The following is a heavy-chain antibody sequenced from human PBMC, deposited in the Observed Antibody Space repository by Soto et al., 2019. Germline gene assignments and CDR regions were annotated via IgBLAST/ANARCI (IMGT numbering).Heavy chain of an antibody. V-gene: IGHV1-69*02. CDR3: ARGRRKRIPIFANYMDV. CDR2: IIPILGIA. CDR1: GGTFSSYT. J-gene: IGHJ6*03. D-gene: IGHD3-3*01. Sequence: GASVKVSCKASGGTFSSYTISWVRQAPGQGLEWMGRIIPILGIANYAQKFQGRVTITADKSTSTAYMELSSLRSEDTAVYYCARGRRKRIPIFANYMDVWGKGTTVTVSS.